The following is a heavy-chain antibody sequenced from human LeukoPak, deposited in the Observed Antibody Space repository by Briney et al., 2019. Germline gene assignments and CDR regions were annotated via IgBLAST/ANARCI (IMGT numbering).Heavy chain of an antibody. CDR1: GGSFSGYY. CDR2: INHSGST. V-gene: IGHV4-34*01. J-gene: IGHJ4*02. Sequence: SETLSLTCAVYGGSFSGYYWSWIRQPPGKGLEWIGEINHSGSTNYNPSLKSRVTISVDTSKNQFSLKLSSVTAADTAVYYCARKRVCGSYYPDYWGQGTLVTVSS. D-gene: IGHD1-26*01. CDR3: ARKRVCGSYYPDY.